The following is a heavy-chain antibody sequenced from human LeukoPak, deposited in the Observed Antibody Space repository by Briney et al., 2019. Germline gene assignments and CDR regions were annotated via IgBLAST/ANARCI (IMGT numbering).Heavy chain of an antibody. Sequence: GGSLRLSCAASGFTFDTHGMHWVRQAPGKGLEWVAVIWYDGSNTYYADSVKGRFTISRDNSRNTLFLQTNSLRAEDTALYYCARDVFADSSGGSFDYWGQGTPVTVSS. CDR2: IWYDGSNT. CDR3: ARDVFADSSGGSFDY. D-gene: IGHD3-16*01. J-gene: IGHJ4*02. CDR1: GFTFDTHG. V-gene: IGHV3-33*01.